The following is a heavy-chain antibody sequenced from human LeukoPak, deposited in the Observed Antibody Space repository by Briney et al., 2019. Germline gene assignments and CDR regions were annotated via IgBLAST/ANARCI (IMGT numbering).Heavy chain of an antibody. CDR1: GGSISSSSHY. J-gene: IGHJ5*02. Sequence: SETLSLTCTVSGGSISSSSHYWAWIRQSPGTGLEWIGSIYYSGSTYYNPSLKSRVTISVDTSKNQFSLKLSSVTAADTAVYYCARGVWLNWFDPWGQGTLVTVSS. CDR2: IYYSGST. V-gene: IGHV4-39*07. D-gene: IGHD3-10*01. CDR3: ARGVWLNWFDP.